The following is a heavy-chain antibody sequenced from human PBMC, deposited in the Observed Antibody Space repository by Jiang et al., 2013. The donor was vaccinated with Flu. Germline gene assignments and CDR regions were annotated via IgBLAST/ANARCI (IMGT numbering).Heavy chain of an antibody. D-gene: IGHD1-26*01. Sequence: RLSCAASGFTFDDYAMHWVRQAPGKGLEWVAVISYDGSNKYYADSVKGRFTISRDNSKNTLYLQMNSLRAEDTAVYYCAKDSSRYSGSYHYFDYWGQGTLVTVSS. J-gene: IGHJ4*02. CDR3: AKDSSRYSGSYHYFDY. V-gene: IGHV3-30*18. CDR1: GFTFDDYA. CDR2: ISYDGSNK.